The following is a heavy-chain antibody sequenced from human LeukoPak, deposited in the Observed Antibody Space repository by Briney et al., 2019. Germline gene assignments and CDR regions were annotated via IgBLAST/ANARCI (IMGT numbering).Heavy chain of an antibody. D-gene: IGHD1-14*01. Sequence: GGSLRLSCAASGFTSDDYAMHWVRQAPGKGLEWVSGISWKSGSIDYADSVRGRFTISRDNAKNSLYLQMNSLRAEDTALYYCAKDIGIRGAFDIWGQGTMGTVSS. CDR3: AKDIGIRGAFDI. J-gene: IGHJ3*02. V-gene: IGHV3-9*02. CDR2: ISWKSGSI. CDR1: GFTSDDYA.